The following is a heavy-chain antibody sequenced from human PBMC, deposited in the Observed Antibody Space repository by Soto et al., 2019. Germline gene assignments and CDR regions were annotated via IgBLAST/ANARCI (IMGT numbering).Heavy chain of an antibody. CDR2: ISGSGNST. V-gene: IGHV3-23*01. CDR3: AEGGYTKLYGYFDF. J-gene: IGHJ4*02. D-gene: IGHD5-12*01. CDR1: GFTFSSYS. Sequence: SGFTFSSYSMTWVRQAPGMGLEWVSLISGSGNSTYYAVSVKGRFTISRDNSKNTVYLQMNSLRAEDTAAYYCAEGGYTKLYGYFDFWGQRALVTVSS.